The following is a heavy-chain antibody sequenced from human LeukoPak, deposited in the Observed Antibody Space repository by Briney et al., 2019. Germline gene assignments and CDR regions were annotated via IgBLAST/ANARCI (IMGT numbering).Heavy chain of an antibody. Sequence: GGSLRLSCAASGFTFSSYWMSWVRQAPGKGLEWVANIKQDGSEKYYVDSVKGRFTISRDNAKNSLYLQMNSLRAEDTAVYYCARDSKVVVAAFSFYKDVWGKGTTVTVSS. CDR1: GFTFSSYW. D-gene: IGHD2-15*01. V-gene: IGHV3-7*01. J-gene: IGHJ6*03. CDR3: ARDSKVVVAAFSFYKDV. CDR2: IKQDGSEK.